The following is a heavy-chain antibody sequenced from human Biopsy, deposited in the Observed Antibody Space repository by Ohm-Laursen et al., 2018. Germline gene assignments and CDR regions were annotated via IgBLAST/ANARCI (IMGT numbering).Heavy chain of an antibody. CDR2: ISYTGGI. CDR3: ARMPHFDY. V-gene: IGHV4-59*01. D-gene: IGHD2-2*01. Sequence: GTLSLTCTVSGGSISGYHWSWIRKSPGKGLEWLAYISYTGGISSNPSLNGRATTSLDTSKNQFSLRLIYVTAADTAVYYCARMPHFDYWGQGILVTVSS. J-gene: IGHJ4*02. CDR1: GGSISGYH.